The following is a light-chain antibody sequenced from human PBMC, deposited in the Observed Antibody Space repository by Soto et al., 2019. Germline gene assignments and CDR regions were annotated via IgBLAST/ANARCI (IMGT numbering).Light chain of an antibody. Sequence: EIVMTQSPATLSVSPGERATLPCRASKGVRRNLAWYQQKPGQAPRLLIYGASTRATGIPARFSGSGSGTEFTLTISSLQSEDFAVYYCQQYNNWPPYTFGQGTKLEIK. CDR1: KGVRRN. V-gene: IGKV3-15*01. CDR3: QQYNNWPPYT. J-gene: IGKJ2*01. CDR2: GAS.